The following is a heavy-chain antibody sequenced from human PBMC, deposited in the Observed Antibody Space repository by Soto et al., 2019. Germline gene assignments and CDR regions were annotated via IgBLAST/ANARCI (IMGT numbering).Heavy chain of an antibody. CDR3: ARHRTRNGMDV. CDR1: GGSISSSSYY. CDR2: IYYSGST. V-gene: IGHV4-39*01. Sequence: QLQLQESGPGLVKPSETLCLTCTVSGGSISSSSYYWGWIRQPPGKGLEWIGSIYYSGSTYYNPSLKSRVTISVDTSKNQFSLKLSSVTAADTAVYYCARHRTRNGMDVWGQGTTVTVSS. J-gene: IGHJ6*02. D-gene: IGHD2-2*01.